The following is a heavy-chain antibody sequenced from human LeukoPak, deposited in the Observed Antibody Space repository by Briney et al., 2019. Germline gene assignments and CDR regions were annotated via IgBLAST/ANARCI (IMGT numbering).Heavy chain of an antibody. V-gene: IGHV5-51*01. CDR1: GYSFTSYW. Sequence: GESLKISCKGSGYSFTSYWIGWVRQMPGKGLEWMGIIYPGDSDTTYSPSFQGQVTISADKSISTAYLQWSSLKASDTAMYYCARHGRKRTVVPGYWGQGTLVTVSS. J-gene: IGHJ4*02. CDR3: ARHGRKRTVVPGY. CDR2: IYPGDSDT. D-gene: IGHD3/OR15-3a*01.